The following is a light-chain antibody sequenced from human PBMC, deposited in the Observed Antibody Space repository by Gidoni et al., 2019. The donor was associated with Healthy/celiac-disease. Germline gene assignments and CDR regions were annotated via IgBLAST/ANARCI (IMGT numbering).Light chain of an antibody. Sequence: SSELTQDTAVSVALGPTVRITCQGDSLRSYYASWYQQKPGQAPVLVIYGKNNRPSGLPDRFSGSSSGNTASLTITVAQAEDEADYYCNSRDSSGNHPVVFGGGTKLTVL. CDR1: SLRSYY. CDR2: GKN. V-gene: IGLV3-19*01. CDR3: NSRDSSGNHPVV. J-gene: IGLJ2*01.